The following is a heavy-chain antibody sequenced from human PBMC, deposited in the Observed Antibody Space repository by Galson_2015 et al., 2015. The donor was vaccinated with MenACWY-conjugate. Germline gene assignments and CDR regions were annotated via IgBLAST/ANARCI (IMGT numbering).Heavy chain of an antibody. V-gene: IGHV7-4-1*02. CDR2: IDTDTGDP. CDR1: GYTFTNYA. Sequence: SVKVSCKASGYTFTNYAMHWVRQAPGQGLEWMGWIDTDTGDPTYAQGFAGRFVFSLDTSVNTAYLQISRLTVEDTAVYYCARVVRVRLTVSVPYYFDRWGQGTPVTVSS. J-gene: IGHJ4*02. D-gene: IGHD3-16*01. CDR3: ARVVRVRLTVSVPYYFDR.